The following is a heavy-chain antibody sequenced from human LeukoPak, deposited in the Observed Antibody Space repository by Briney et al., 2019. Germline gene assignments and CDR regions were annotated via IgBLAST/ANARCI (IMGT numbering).Heavy chain of an antibody. Sequence: SETLSLTCTVSGGSISSYYWSWIRQPPGKGLEWIGYVHYSGSTNYNPSLKSRATISVDTSKNQFSLKLSSVTAADTAVYYCARVTDYAYMDVWGKGTTVTVSS. V-gene: IGHV4-59*01. D-gene: IGHD5-18*01. CDR2: VHYSGST. CDR1: GGSISSYY. J-gene: IGHJ6*03. CDR3: ARVTDYAYMDV.